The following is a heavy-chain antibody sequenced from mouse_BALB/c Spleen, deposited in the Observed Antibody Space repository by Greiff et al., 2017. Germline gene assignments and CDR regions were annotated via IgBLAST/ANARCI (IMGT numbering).Heavy chain of an antibody. CDR3: ARNFITTVVATGFDY. J-gene: IGHJ2*01. V-gene: IGHV5-17*02. Sequence: EVQVVESGGGLVQPGGSRKLSCAASGFTFSSFGMHWVRQAPEKGLEWVAYISSGSSTIYYADTVKGRFTISRDNPKNTLFLQMTSLRSEDTAMYYCARNFITTVVATGFDYWGQGTTLTVSS. D-gene: IGHD1-1*01. CDR1: GFTFSSFG. CDR2: ISSGSSTI.